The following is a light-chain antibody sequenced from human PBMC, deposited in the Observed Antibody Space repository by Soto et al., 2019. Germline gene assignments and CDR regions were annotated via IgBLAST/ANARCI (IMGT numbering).Light chain of an antibody. CDR1: QSISSW. CDR2: DAS. J-gene: IGKJ1*01. V-gene: IGKV1-5*01. Sequence: MTHSPATLSVSPGERATLSFRASQSISSWLAWYQQKPGKAPKLLIYDASSLESGVPSRFSGSGSGTEFTLTISSLQPDDFATYYCQQYNSYSLKFGQGTRVDIK. CDR3: QQYNSYSLK.